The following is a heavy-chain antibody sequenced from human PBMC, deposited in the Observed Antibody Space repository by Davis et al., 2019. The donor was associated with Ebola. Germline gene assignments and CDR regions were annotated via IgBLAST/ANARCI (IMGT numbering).Heavy chain of an antibody. V-gene: IGHV3-48*02. J-gene: IGHJ3*02. CDR3: ARDPDTAMASDAFDI. D-gene: IGHD5-18*01. CDR2: ISSSSSTI. Sequence: GGSLRLSCAASGFTFSSYNMNWVRQAPGKGLEWVSYISSSSSTIYYADSVKGRFTISRDNAKNSLYLQMNSLRDEDTAVYYRARDPDTAMASDAFDIWGQGTMVTVSS. CDR1: GFTFSSYN.